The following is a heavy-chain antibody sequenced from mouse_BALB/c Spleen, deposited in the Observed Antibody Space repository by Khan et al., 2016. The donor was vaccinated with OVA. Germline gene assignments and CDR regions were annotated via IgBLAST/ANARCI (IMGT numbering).Heavy chain of an antibody. V-gene: IGHV1S136*01. J-gene: IGHJ3*01. Sequence: VRLQQSGPEVVKPGASVKMSCKASGYTFTSYVMHWVKQKPGKGLEWIGYIYPFNDATKFNEKFNGKATLTSDKSSSTAYMELSSLTSEDSAFYYCAPVGSFYVSVVYWGQGTLVTVSA. D-gene: IGHD1-1*01. CDR2: IYPFNDAT. CDR3: APVGSFYVSVVY. CDR1: GYTFTSYV.